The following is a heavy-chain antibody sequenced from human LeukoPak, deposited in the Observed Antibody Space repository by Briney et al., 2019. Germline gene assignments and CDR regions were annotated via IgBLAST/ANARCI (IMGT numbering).Heavy chain of an antibody. Sequence: PGGSLRLSCAASGFTFSSYAMSWVRQPPGKGLEWIGEINHSGSTNYNPSLKSRVTISVDTSKNQFSLKLSSVTAADTAVYYCARRGVTADAFDIWGQGTMVTVSS. CDR3: ARRGVTADAFDI. CDR2: INHSGST. CDR1: GFTFSSYA. V-gene: IGHV4-34*01. J-gene: IGHJ3*02. D-gene: IGHD1-20*01.